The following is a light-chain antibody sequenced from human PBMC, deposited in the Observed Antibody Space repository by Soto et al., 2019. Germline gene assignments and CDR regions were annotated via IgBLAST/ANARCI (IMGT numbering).Light chain of an antibody. CDR3: AAWDDSLNGVV. Sequence: QYVLTQPPSASGTPGQRVTISCSGSSGNIGSKTVNWYQQLPGTAPKLLIYSNNQRPSGVPDRFSGSKSGTSASLAISGLQSEDEADYYCAAWDDSLNGVVFGGGTKLTAL. CDR1: SGNIGSKT. V-gene: IGLV1-44*01. J-gene: IGLJ2*01. CDR2: SNN.